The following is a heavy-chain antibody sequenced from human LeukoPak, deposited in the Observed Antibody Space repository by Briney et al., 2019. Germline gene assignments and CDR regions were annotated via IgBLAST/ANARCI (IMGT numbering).Heavy chain of an antibody. Sequence: SETLSLTCTVSGGSISSGDYYWSWIRQPPGKGLEWIGEINHSGSTNYNPSLKSRVTISVDTSKNQFSLKLSSVTAADTAVYYCARADSSGLFDAFDIWGQGTMVTVSS. CDR1: GGSISSGDYY. V-gene: IGHV4-39*07. CDR2: INHSGST. CDR3: ARADSSGLFDAFDI. J-gene: IGHJ3*02. D-gene: IGHD3-22*01.